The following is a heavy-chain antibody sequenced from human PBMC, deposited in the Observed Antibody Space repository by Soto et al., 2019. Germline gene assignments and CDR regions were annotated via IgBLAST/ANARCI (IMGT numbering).Heavy chain of an antibody. D-gene: IGHD1-26*01. CDR2: ISYDGSNK. Sequence: GGSLRLSCAASGFTFSSYAMHWVRQAPGKGLEWVAVISYDGSNKYYADSVKGRFTISRDNSKNTLYLQMNSLRAEDTAVYYCARDRMVVGASYYYGMDVWGQGTTVTVSS. V-gene: IGHV3-30-3*01. CDR1: GFTFSSYA. CDR3: ARDRMVVGASYYYGMDV. J-gene: IGHJ6*02.